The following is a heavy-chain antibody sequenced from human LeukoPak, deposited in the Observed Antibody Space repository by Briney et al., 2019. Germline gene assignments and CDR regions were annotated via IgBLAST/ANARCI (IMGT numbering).Heavy chain of an antibody. CDR1: GGSINTYY. D-gene: IGHD3-22*01. J-gene: IGHJ4*02. CDR3: ARGADSSGYYSIFYFDY. Sequence: SETLSLTCTVSGGSINTYYWSWIRQPPGKGLEWIGYIYYSGSTNYNPSLKSRVTISVDTSKNQFPLKLSSVTAADTAVYYCARGADSSGYYSIFYFDYWGQGTLVTVSS. V-gene: IGHV4-59*01. CDR2: IYYSGST.